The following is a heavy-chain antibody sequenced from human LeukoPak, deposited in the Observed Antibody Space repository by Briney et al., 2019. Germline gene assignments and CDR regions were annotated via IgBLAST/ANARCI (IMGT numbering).Heavy chain of an antibody. Sequence: GGSLRLSCAASGFTFSSYSMSWVRQPPGKGLEWVCNIKQDGSEKYYVDSVKGRFTISRDNAKNSLYLQMNSLRAEDTAVYYCARETPILDYWGQGTLVTVSP. V-gene: IGHV3-7*01. J-gene: IGHJ4*02. CDR3: ARETPILDY. D-gene: IGHD2-21*02. CDR1: GFTFSSYS. CDR2: IKQDGSEK.